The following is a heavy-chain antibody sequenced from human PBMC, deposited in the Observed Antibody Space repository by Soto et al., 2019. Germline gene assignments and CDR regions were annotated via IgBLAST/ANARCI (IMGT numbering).Heavy chain of an antibody. D-gene: IGHD6-19*01. CDR3: AHGSGWLSDY. V-gene: IGHV2-5*02. J-gene: IGHJ4*02. CDR2: IYWDDDK. CDR1: GFSLDSPAVG. Sequence: QITLKESDPTLVKPTQTLTLTCTFSGFSLDSPAVGVNWIRQPPGKALEWLGLIYWDDDKQYNPSLKSRLTITRDTSKNQVVLTMTNMDPVDTYTYYCAHGSGWLSDYWGQGTLVTVSS.